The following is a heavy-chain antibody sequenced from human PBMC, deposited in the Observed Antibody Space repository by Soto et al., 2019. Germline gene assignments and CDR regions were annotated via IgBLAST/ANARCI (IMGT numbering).Heavy chain of an antibody. Sequence: PSVTLSLTCTVSGGSISSYYWSSIRQPQGKGLEWIGYIYYSGSTNYNPSLKSRVTISVDTSKNQFSLKLSSVTAADTAVYYCARGVRDIVVVPAAIVYYYYMDVWGKGTTVTVSS. CDR2: IYYSGST. CDR3: ARGVRDIVVVPAAIVYYYYMDV. J-gene: IGHJ6*03. CDR1: GGSISSYY. V-gene: IGHV4-59*08. D-gene: IGHD2-2*01.